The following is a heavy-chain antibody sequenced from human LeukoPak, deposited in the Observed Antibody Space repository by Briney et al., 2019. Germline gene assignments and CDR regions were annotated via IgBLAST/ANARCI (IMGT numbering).Heavy chain of an antibody. D-gene: IGHD6-13*01. CDR3: ARDIAAAGSLGAFDI. Sequence: ASVKVSCKASGYTFTSYGISWVRQAPGQGLEWMGWISAYNGNTNYAQKLQGRVTMTTGTSTSTAYMELRSLRSDDTAVYYCARDIAAAGSLGAFDIWGQGTMVTVSS. CDR2: ISAYNGNT. V-gene: IGHV1-18*01. J-gene: IGHJ3*02. CDR1: GYTFTSYG.